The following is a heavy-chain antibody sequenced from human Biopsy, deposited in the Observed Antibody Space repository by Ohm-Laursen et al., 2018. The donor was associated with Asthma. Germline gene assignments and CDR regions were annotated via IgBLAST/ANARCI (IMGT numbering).Heavy chain of an antibody. CDR3: ARAVDYSHYYGIDV. D-gene: IGHD3-10*01. CDR2: ISVYNGNT. J-gene: IGHJ6*02. V-gene: IGHV1-18*01. CDR1: GYTYHSAG. Sequence: GSSVKVSCNTSGYTYHSAGFTWVRQAPSPALERTGWISVYNGNTKVAQKLQDRVTMITDTSTSTAYMELRSLRSDDTAVYFCARAVDYSHYYGIDVWGQGTTVTVS.